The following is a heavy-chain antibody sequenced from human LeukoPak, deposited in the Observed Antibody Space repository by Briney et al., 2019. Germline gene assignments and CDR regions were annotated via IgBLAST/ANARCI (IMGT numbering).Heavy chain of an antibody. J-gene: IGHJ5*02. CDR1: GFTFSSYA. D-gene: IGHD6-19*01. V-gene: IGHV3-30*02. CDR2: IRYDGSNK. CDR3: VKEGSSWFDP. Sequence: GRSLRLSCAASGFTFSSYAMHWVRQAPGKGLEWVAFIRYDGSNKYYADSVKGRFTISRDNSKNTLYLQMNSLRGEDTAVYYCVKEGSSWFDPWGQGTLVTVSP.